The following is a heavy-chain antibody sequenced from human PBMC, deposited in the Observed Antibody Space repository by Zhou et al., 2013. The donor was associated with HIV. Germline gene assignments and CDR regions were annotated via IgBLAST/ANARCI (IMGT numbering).Heavy chain of an antibody. J-gene: IGHJ4*02. CDR2: IIPYFGTP. D-gene: IGHD3-22*01. V-gene: IGHV1-69*12. Sequence: QVQLLQSGAEVKKPGSSVKVSCQASGGTFNTISWVRQAPGQGFEWMGGIIPYFGTPNYAQKFQGRVAITAAEFTSTAYMELSSLRSEDTAVYYCARGPGDSSGYYYWGQGTLVTVSS. CDR1: GGTFNT. CDR3: ARGPGDSSGYYY.